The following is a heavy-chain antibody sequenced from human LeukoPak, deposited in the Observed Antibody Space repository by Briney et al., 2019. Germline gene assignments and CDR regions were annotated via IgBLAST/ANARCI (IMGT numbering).Heavy chain of an antibody. V-gene: IGHV3-43*01. D-gene: IGHD2/OR15-2a*01. CDR3: AKDHSRILDYFDY. CDR1: GFTFDDYT. Sequence: GGSLRLSCAASGFTFDDYTMHWVRQAPGKGLEWVSLISWDGGSTYYADSVKGRFTISRDNSKNSLYLQMNSLRTEDTALYYCAKDHSRILDYFDYWGQGTLVTVSS. J-gene: IGHJ4*02. CDR2: ISWDGGST.